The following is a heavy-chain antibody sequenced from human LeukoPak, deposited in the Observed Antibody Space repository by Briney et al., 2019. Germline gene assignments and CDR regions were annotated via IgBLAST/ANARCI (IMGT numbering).Heavy chain of an antibody. V-gene: IGHV3-30*18. CDR2: ISYDGSNK. D-gene: IGHD3-10*01. CDR1: GLTFSSYG. Sequence: GGSLRLSCAASGLTFSSYGMHWVRQAPGKGLEWVAVISYDGSNKYYADSVKGRFTISRDNSKNTLYLQMNSLRAEDTAVYYCAKDVTMVRGVLDYWGQGTLVTVSS. J-gene: IGHJ4*02. CDR3: AKDVTMVRGVLDY.